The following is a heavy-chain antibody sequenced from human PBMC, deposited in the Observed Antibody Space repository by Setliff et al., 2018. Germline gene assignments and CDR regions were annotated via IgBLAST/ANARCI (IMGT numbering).Heavy chain of an antibody. CDR2: ISPYNGNT. D-gene: IGHD2-8*01. V-gene: IGHV1-18*01. Sequence: ASVKVSCKASGYTFKTYGFTWVRQAPGQGLEWMGWISPYNGNTNYAQRFQGRVSMTADKFTNTAYMELNSLRSEDTAVYYCARIPNNFDDNGSLPDDSWGQGTLVTVSS. CDR1: GYTFKTYG. J-gene: IGHJ5*01. CDR3: ARIPNNFDDNGSLPDDS.